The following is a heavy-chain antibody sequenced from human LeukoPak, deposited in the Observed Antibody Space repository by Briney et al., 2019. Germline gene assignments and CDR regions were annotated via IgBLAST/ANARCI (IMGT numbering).Heavy chain of an antibody. CDR2: INSDGSST. CDR1: GFTFSSYW. V-gene: IGHV3-74*01. CDR3: ARGSYYYDSSGYYGWISGSAEYFQH. J-gene: IGHJ1*01. D-gene: IGHD3-22*01. Sequence: GGSLRLSCAASGFTFSSYWMHWVRQAPGKGLVWVSRINSDGSSTSYADSVKGRFTISRDNAKNTLYLQMNSLRAEDTAVYYCARGSYYYDSSGYYGWISGSAEYFQHWGQGTLVTVSS.